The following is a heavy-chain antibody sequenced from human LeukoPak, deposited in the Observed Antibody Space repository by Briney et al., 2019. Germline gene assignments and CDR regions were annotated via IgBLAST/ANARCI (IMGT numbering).Heavy chain of an antibody. CDR1: GFTFTTYG. Sequence: PGGTLRLSCSASGFTFTTYGMNWVCQAPGMGLEWVSGIGGSGTRTYYADSVKGRFTISRDNSKNTLYLQMNSLRDEDTAVYYCAKDSHWILFDDWGQGTLVTVSS. CDR3: AKDSHWILFDD. D-gene: IGHD2-2*03. V-gene: IGHV3-23*01. CDR2: IGGSGTRT. J-gene: IGHJ4*02.